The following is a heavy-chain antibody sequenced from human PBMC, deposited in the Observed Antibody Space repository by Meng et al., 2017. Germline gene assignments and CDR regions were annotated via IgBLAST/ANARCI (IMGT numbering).Heavy chain of an antibody. CDR1: GYTFTDYY. V-gene: IGHV1-2*06. J-gene: IGHJ4*02. D-gene: IGHD5-24*01. CDR3: ARDRVEDGYTEIDY. Sequence: QVQVVQSGAEVKKPGASVKVSCKASGYTFTDYYMLWVRQAPGEGLEWMGQINPNSGGTNYAQTFQGRVTMTWDTSISTAYMELSRLRSDDTAVYYCARDRVEDGYTEIDYWGQGTLVTVSS. CDR2: INPNSGGT.